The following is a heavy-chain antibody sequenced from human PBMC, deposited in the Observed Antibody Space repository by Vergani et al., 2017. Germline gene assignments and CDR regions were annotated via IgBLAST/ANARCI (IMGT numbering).Heavy chain of an antibody. Sequence: QVQLQQWGAGLLKPSETLSLTCAVYGGSFSGYYWIWIRQPPGKGLEWIGEINHSGSTNYNPSLKSRVTISVDTSKNQFSLKLSSVTAADTAVYYCARGVGNYYDSSGYWGQGTLVTVSS. D-gene: IGHD3-22*01. CDR3: ARGVGNYYDSSGY. V-gene: IGHV4-34*01. CDR2: INHSGST. CDR1: GGSFSGYY. J-gene: IGHJ4*02.